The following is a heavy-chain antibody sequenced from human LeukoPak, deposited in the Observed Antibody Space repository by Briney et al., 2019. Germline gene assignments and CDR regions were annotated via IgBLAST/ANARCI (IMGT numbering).Heavy chain of an antibody. CDR3: ARSLVVAATYYYYGMDV. Sequence: PGGSLRLSCAASGFTFSSYEMNWVRQAPGKGLEWVSYISSSGSTIYYADSVKGRFTISRDNAKNSLYLQMNSLRAEDTAVYYCARSLVVAATYYYYGMDVWGQGTTVTVSS. CDR1: GFTFSSYE. J-gene: IGHJ6*02. CDR2: ISSSGSTI. V-gene: IGHV3-48*03. D-gene: IGHD2-15*01.